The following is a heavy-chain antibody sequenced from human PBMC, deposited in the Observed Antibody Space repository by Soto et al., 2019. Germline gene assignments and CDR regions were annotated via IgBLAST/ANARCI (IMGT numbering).Heavy chain of an antibody. D-gene: IGHD3-3*01. Sequence: WGSLRLSCAASGFTFSSYAMNWVRQAPGKGLEWVAVISCGGSNKYYADSVKGRFTISRDNSKNTLYLQMNSLRAEDTAVDYCARGQGDLWSGYYCFDSWGQGTLVTVSS. V-gene: IGHV3-30-3*01. CDR1: GFTFSSYA. CDR3: ARGQGDLWSGYYCFDS. CDR2: ISCGGSNK. J-gene: IGHJ5*01.